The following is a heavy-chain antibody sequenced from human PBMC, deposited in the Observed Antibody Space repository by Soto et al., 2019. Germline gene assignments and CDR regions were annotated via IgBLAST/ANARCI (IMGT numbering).Heavy chain of an antibody. CDR3: ARCGSGSDWTFDY. J-gene: IGHJ4*02. CDR2: IYYSGST. Sequence: SETLSLTCTVSGGSISSGGYYWSWIRQHPGKGLEWIGYIYYSGSTYYNPSLKSRVTISVDTSKNQFSLKLSSVTAADTAVYYCARCGSGSDWTFDYWGQGTRVTVSS. D-gene: IGHD3-10*01. CDR1: GGSISSGGYY. V-gene: IGHV4-31*02.